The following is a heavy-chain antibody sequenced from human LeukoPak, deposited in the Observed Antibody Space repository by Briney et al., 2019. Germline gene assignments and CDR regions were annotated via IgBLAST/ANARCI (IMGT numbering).Heavy chain of an antibody. Sequence: SVKVSCKASGGTFSSYAISWVRQAPGQGLEWMGGIIPIFGTANYAQKFQGRVTITADESTSTAYMELSRLRSDDTAVYYCARERGEYYDSSGYYYDFRVLDYWGQGTLVTVSS. D-gene: IGHD3-22*01. V-gene: IGHV1-69*01. CDR3: ARERGEYYDSSGYYYDFRVLDY. CDR1: GGTFSSYA. CDR2: IIPIFGTA. J-gene: IGHJ4*02.